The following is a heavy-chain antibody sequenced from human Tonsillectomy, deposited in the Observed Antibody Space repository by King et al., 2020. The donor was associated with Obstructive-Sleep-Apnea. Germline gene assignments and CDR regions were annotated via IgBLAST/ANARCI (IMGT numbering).Heavy chain of an antibody. V-gene: IGHV4-31*03. Sequence: VQLQESGPGLVKPSQTLSLTCTVSGGSINSGDYYWSWIRQHPGNSLEWIGYIYYSGSSYYNPSLKSRVSISIDTSKNRFSLKLSSVTAAETAVYYCARLTRGFRGHDGNARFDYWGQGTLVTVSS. CDR2: IYYSGSS. CDR1: GGSINSGDYY. J-gene: IGHJ4*02. CDR3: ARLTRGFRGHDGNARFDY. D-gene: IGHD5-12*01.